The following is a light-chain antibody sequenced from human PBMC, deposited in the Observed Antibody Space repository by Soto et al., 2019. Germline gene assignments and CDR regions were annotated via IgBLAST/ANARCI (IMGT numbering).Light chain of an antibody. CDR1: QGIGTY. V-gene: IGKV1-27*01. Sequence: DIQMTQSPSSLSASVGDRVTITCRASQGIGTYLARYQQKPGKVPKLLIYAATTLQSRVPSRFSGSGSGTALSLNMSSLQPEDVARYYCQKQSSAPGTFGQGTKVEIK. J-gene: IGKJ1*01. CDR3: QKQSSAPGT. CDR2: AAT.